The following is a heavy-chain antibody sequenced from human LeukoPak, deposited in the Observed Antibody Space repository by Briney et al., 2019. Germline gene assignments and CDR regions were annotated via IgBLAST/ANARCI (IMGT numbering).Heavy chain of an antibody. J-gene: IGHJ4*02. V-gene: IGHV4-59*01. D-gene: IGHD6-6*01. CDR3: ARDLLHSSSGY. Sequence: SSETLSLTCTVSGGSISSYYWSWIRQPPGKGLEWIGYIYYSGSTNYNPSLKSRVTISVDTSKNQFSLKLSSVTAADTAVYYCARDLLHSSSGYWGQGTLVTVSS. CDR2: IYYSGST. CDR1: GGSISSYY.